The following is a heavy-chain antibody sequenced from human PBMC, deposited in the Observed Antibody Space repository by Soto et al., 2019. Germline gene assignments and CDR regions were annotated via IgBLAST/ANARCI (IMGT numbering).Heavy chain of an antibody. CDR2: INAGNGNT. CDR3: ARDRTYYGDYMGDY. J-gene: IGHJ4*02. D-gene: IGHD4-17*01. Sequence: QVQLVQSGAEVKKPGASVKVSCKASGYTFTSYVLHWVRQAPGQRPEWMGWINAGNGNTKYSQNFQGRVTISKNTSASTVYMELRSLKSEDPAVYSCARDRTYYGDYMGDYWGQGTLVAVSS. V-gene: IGHV1-3*01. CDR1: GYTFTSYV.